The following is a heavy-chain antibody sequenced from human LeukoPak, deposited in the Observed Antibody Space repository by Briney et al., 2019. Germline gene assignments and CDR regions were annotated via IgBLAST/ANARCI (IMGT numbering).Heavy chain of an antibody. D-gene: IGHD3-10*01. CDR2: ISWSGDST. CDR1: GFTFSSYA. Sequence: GGSLRLSCAASGFTFSSYAMSWVRQAPGKGLEWVAAISWSGDSTYYADSVKGRFTISRDNSKNTLSLQLNSLRAEDTAVYYCAKDQGYYGSGSYKEYFQHWGQGTLVTVSS. V-gene: IGHV3-23*01. CDR3: AKDQGYYGSGSYKEYFQH. J-gene: IGHJ1*01.